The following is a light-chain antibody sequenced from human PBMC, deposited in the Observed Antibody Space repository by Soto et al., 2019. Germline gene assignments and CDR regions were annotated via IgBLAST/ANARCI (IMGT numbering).Light chain of an antibody. J-gene: IGKJ1*01. V-gene: IGKV3-15*01. Sequence: EIVMTQSSATLSVSPGEGVTLSCRASQSINNYLAWYRQNPGQAPKLLIYGVSSRATGVPVSFSGSGSGTDFTLTISSLRSEDFAIYYCQQYQAWPLTFGLGTRVEI. CDR1: QSINNY. CDR2: GVS. CDR3: QQYQAWPLT.